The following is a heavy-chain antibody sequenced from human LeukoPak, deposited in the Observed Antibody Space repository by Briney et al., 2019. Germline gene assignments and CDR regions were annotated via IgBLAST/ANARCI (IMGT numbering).Heavy chain of an antibody. V-gene: IGHV3-74*01. CDR3: ARDESVTGPTTFDY. Sequence: QPGGSLSLSCAASGFTFRRYWMHWVRQAPGKGPVWVSRINTDGSDTIYADSVKGRFTISRDNAKNTLFLQMNSLRAVDTAVYYCARDESVTGPTTFDYWGQGTLVTVSS. J-gene: IGHJ4*02. D-gene: IGHD6-19*01. CDR2: INTDGSDT. CDR1: GFTFRRYW.